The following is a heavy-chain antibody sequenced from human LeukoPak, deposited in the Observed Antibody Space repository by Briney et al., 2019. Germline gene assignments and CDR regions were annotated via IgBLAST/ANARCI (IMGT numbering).Heavy chain of an antibody. CDR1: GGSINSPY. CDR2: IYYGGDT. V-gene: IGHV4-59*08. J-gene: IGHJ4*02. D-gene: IGHD3-3*02. Sequence: SETLSLTCTVSGGSINSPYWTWIRQPPAKGLEWIGYIYYGGDTDYSPSLRSRATISLDRSKNQFSLRLTSVTAADTAVYYCARQLAGLAPPGFIDSWGQGTLVTVSS. CDR3: ARQLAGLAPPGFIDS.